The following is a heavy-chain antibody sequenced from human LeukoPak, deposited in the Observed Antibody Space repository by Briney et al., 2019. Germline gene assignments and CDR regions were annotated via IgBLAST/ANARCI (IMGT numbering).Heavy chain of an antibody. CDR2: INPKSGGT. Sequence: GPSVKVSCKASGYTFIGHYLHWVRQAPGQGLEWLGWINPKSGGTNYARDFQGRVTMTRDTSITTAYMELSSLRSDDTAMYYCAIHWGSGWYFDLWGRGTQVTVSS. J-gene: IGHJ2*01. CDR3: AIHWGSGWYFDL. CDR1: GYTFIGHY. D-gene: IGHD7-27*01. V-gene: IGHV1-2*02.